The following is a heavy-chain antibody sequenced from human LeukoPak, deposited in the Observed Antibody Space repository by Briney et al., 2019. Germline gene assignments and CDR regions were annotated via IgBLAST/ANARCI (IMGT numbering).Heavy chain of an antibody. J-gene: IGHJ4*02. Sequence: GGSLRLSCAASGFTFSSYAMSWVRQAPGKGLEWVSGINNSGGSTYYADSVKGRFTISRDNSKNTLYLQMSSLRDEDTAVYYCAKASGYCSSTTSCYLYFDYWGQGTLVTVSS. CDR3: AKASGYCSSTTSCYLYFDY. V-gene: IGHV3-23*01. CDR1: GFTFSSYA. CDR2: INNSGGST. D-gene: IGHD2-2*01.